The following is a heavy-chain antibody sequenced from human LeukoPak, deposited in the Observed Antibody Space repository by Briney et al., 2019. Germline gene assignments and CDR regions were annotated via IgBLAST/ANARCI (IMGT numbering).Heavy chain of an antibody. CDR3: ARARGRRVGTDAFDI. D-gene: IGHD3-10*01. CDR1: GYTFTSYD. J-gene: IGHJ3*02. Sequence: VASVKVSCKASGYTFTSYDINWVRQAAGQGLEWMGWMNPNSGNTGYAQKFQGRVTMTRDTSISTAYMELSSLRSEDTAVYYCARARGRRVGTDAFDIWGQGTMVTVSS. V-gene: IGHV1-8*01. CDR2: MNPNSGNT.